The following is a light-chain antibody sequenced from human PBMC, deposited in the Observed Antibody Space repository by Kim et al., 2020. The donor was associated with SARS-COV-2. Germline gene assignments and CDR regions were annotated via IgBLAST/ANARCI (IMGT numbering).Light chain of an antibody. CDR1: SSNIGNNY. J-gene: IGLJ1*01. V-gene: IGLV1-51*01. CDR2: DNN. Sequence: QKVTISCSGSSSNIGNNYVSWYQQLPGAAPNLLIYDNNERPSGIPDRFSGSNSGTSATLGITGLQTGDEADYYCGSWDSSLSAGYVFGTGTKVTVL. CDR3: GSWDSSLSAGYV.